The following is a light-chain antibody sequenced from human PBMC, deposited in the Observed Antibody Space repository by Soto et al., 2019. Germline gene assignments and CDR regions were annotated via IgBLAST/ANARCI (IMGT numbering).Light chain of an antibody. Sequence: EIVMTQSPGTLSLSPGERVTLSCRSSQSVADNLAWFQQKPGQGPRLLIYGASTRATGIPDRFSGSGSGTDFTLTISRLEPEDFAVYYCQQYGSSPWTFGQGTKVDIK. CDR1: QSVADN. CDR3: QQYGSSPWT. CDR2: GAS. V-gene: IGKV3-20*01. J-gene: IGKJ1*01.